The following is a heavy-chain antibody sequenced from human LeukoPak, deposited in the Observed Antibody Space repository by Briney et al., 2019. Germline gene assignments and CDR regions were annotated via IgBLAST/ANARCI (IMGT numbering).Heavy chain of an antibody. CDR1: GFTFSSYA. D-gene: IGHD3-10*01. J-gene: IGHJ4*02. CDR3: ARDVSWFGDHGADY. V-gene: IGHV3-30*04. Sequence: GGSLRLSCAASGFTFSSYAMHWVRQAPGKGLEWVAVISYDGSNKYYADSVKGRFTISRDNSKNTLYLQMNSLRAEDTAVYYCARDVSWFGDHGADYWGQGTLVTVSS. CDR2: ISYDGSNK.